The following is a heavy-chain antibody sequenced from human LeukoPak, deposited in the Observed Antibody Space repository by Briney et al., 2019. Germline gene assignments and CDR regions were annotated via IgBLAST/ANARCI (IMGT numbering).Heavy chain of an antibody. D-gene: IGHD3-10*01. Sequence: SQTLSLTCTVSGGSITNLDYYWTWIRQPAGKRLEWIGRIYTSGGTNYNPSLKSRVTMSVDRSKNEISLHLASLTAADTALYYCAGRGSSSGSFDIWGPGTFVTVSS. V-gene: IGHV4-61*02. CDR1: GGSITNLDYY. J-gene: IGHJ3*02. CDR3: AGRGSSSGSFDI. CDR2: IYTSGGT.